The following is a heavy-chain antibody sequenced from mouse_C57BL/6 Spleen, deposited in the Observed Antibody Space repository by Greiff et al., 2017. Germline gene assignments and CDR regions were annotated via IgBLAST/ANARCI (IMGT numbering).Heavy chain of an antibody. Sequence: VQLQQSGPELVKPGASVKISCKASGYSFTDYNMNWVKQSNGKSLEWIGVINPNYGTTSYNQKFKGKATLTVDQSASTAYMQLNSLTSEDSAVYYCARGGYYGSSDYFDYWGQGTTLTVSS. D-gene: IGHD1-1*01. J-gene: IGHJ2*01. CDR1: GYSFTDYN. CDR3: ARGGYYGSSDYFDY. CDR2: INPNYGTT. V-gene: IGHV1-39*01.